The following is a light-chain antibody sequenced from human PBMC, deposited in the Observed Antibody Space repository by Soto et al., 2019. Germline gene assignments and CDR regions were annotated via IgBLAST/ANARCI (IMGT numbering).Light chain of an antibody. J-gene: IGKJ5*01. V-gene: IGKV1-39*01. Sequence: DIQVTQSPSSLSASVGDRVTITCRASQSISSYLNWYQQKPGKAPKLLIYAASSLQSGVPSRFSGSGSCTYFTLTISSLQPEDFATYYCQQRYITPPITFGQGTRLEIK. CDR1: QSISSY. CDR2: AAS. CDR3: QQRYITPPIT.